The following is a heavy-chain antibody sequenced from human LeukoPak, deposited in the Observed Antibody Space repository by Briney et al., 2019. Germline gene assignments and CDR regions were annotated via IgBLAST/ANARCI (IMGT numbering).Heavy chain of an antibody. V-gene: IGHV3-30-3*01. CDR2: ISYDGSNK. Sequence: PGRSLRLSCAASGFTFSSYAMHWVRQAPGKGLEWVAVISYDGSNKYYADSVKGRFTISRDNSKNTLYLQMNSLRAEDTAVYYCARTGHNWNDWNYFDYWGQGTLVTVSS. J-gene: IGHJ4*02. CDR3: ARTGHNWNDWNYFDY. CDR1: GFTFSSYA. D-gene: IGHD1-1*01.